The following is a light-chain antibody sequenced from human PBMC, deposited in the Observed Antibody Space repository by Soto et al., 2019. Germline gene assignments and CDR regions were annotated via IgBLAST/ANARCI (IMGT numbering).Light chain of an antibody. V-gene: IGKV3-11*01. Sequence: DIVFTQSPATLSLSPGDRTTRSCRASRSVSTYLAWYQQKPGQAPRLLSYDASTRDYDVPARFSGSGSGTDFTLTISGLEPEDSAIYYCQDRSSWPLGTFGQGTKV. CDR3: QDRSSWPLGT. CDR2: DAS. J-gene: IGKJ1*01. CDR1: RSVSTY.